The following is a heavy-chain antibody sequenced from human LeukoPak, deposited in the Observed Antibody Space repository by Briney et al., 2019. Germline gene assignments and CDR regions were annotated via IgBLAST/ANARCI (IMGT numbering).Heavy chain of an antibody. Sequence: PGGSLRLSCAASGFTFNSYWMHWVRQVPGKGLVWVSRISSEGSSTSYADSVKGRFTISRDNARNTLNLQMDSLRAEDTAVYYCARDQRLCSGGTCYSAFDYWGQGTLVTVSS. D-gene: IGHD2-15*01. CDR2: ISSEGSST. J-gene: IGHJ4*02. CDR1: GFTFNSYW. V-gene: IGHV3-74*01. CDR3: ARDQRLCSGGTCYSAFDY.